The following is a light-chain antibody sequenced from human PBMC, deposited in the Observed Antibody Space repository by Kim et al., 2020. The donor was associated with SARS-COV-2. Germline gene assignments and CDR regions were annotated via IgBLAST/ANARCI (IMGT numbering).Light chain of an antibody. Sequence: EIVMTQSPATLSVSPGERATLSCRASQSISSNLAWYQQKPGQAPRLLLYGASARATGIPARFSGSGSGTDFTLTISSLQSEDFAVYYCQQYSHWPLTFGGGTKVDIK. CDR2: GAS. CDR1: QSISSN. CDR3: QQYSHWPLT. V-gene: IGKV3-15*01. J-gene: IGKJ4*01.